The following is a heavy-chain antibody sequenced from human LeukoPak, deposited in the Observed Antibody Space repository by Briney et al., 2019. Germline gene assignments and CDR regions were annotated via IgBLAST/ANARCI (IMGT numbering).Heavy chain of an antibody. CDR2: ISPNSGDT. D-gene: IGHD6-13*01. CDR3: ARGVAAGYDY. V-gene: IGHV1-8*01. J-gene: IGHJ4*02. Sequence: ASVKDSFKSSVYTFTRYHINWVRQATGQGREGVGWISPNSGDTGFAHKFTGRVTMTRNTSIPTAYMELSSLRSDDTAIYYCARGVAAGYDYWGQGTLVTVSS. CDR1: VYTFTRYH.